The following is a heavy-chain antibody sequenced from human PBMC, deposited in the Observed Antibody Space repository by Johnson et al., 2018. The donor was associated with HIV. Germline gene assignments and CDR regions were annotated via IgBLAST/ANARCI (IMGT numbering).Heavy chain of an antibody. D-gene: IGHD5-24*01. CDR2: ISYDGSNK. J-gene: IGHJ3*02. CDR1: GFIFSSYA. CDR3: ATREKPHLACDI. V-gene: IGHV3-30*04. Sequence: QMQLVESGGGVVQPGRSLRLSCAASGFIFSSYAMHWVRQAPGKGLEWVAVISYDGSNKYYADSVKGRFTISRDNSKNTLYLQMNSLRAEDTAVYYCATREKPHLACDIWGQGTMVTVSS.